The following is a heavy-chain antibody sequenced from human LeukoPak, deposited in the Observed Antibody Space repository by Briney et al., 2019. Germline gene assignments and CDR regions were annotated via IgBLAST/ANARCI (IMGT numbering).Heavy chain of an antibody. CDR2: LYYSGNT. J-gene: IGHJ4*02. CDR1: GGSLSSYY. CDR3: ARVYGYNLYYFDY. D-gene: IGHD5-24*01. Sequence: NSSETLSLTCTVSGGSLSSYYWSWIRQPPGQGLEWIGYLYYSGNTNYNPSLKSRVTISVDTSKKQFSLKLSSVTAADTAVYYCARVYGYNLYYFDYWGQGTLVTVSS. V-gene: IGHV4-59*01.